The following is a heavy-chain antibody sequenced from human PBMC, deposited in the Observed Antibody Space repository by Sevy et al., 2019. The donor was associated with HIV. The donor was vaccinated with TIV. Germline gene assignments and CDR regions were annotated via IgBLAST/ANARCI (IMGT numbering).Heavy chain of an antibody. Sequence: GGSLRLSCVASGFNFNIYSFSWVRQTPGKGLEWVSTLSFGCGKINYADSVQGRFTISRDDSKNTLYLEMNSLRVEDTAIYYCGREGCSNAHDYWGQGTLVTVSS. CDR1: GFNFNIYS. V-gene: IGHV3-23*01. CDR3: GREGCSNAHDY. J-gene: IGHJ4*02. CDR2: LSFGCGKI. D-gene: IGHD3-10*02.